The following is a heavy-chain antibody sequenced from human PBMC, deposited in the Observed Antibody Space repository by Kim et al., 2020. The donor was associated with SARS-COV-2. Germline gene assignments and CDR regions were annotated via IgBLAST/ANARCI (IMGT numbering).Heavy chain of an antibody. CDR2: ISAYNGNT. Sequence: ASVKVSCKASGYTFTSYGISWVRQAPGQGLEWMGWISAYNGNTNYAQKLQGRVTMTTDTSTSTAYMELRSLRSDDTAVYYCARYSSSSYFSDYYYGMDVWGQGTTVTVSS. J-gene: IGHJ6*02. CDR3: ARYSSSSYFSDYYYGMDV. CDR1: GYTFTSYG. D-gene: IGHD6-6*01. V-gene: IGHV1-18*01.